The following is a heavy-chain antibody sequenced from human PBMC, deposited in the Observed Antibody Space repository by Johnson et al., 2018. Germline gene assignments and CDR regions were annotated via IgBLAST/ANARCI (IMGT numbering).Heavy chain of an antibody. CDR2: ISSSSSTI. V-gene: IGHV3-48*01. D-gene: IGHD2-15*01. Sequence: EVQLLESGGGLVQPGGSLRLSCAASGFTFSSYSTNWVRQAPGKGLEWVSYISSSSSTIYYADSVKGRFTISRNNAKNSLCLQMNSRRAEGTAVDYCARAPRYCSGGYCPDAFDIWGQGTMVTVSA. CDR1: GFTFSSYS. J-gene: IGHJ3*02. CDR3: ARAPRYCSGGYCPDAFDI.